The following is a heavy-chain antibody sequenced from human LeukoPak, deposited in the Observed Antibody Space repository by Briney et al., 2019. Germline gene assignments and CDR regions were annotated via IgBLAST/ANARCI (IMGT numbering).Heavy chain of an antibody. CDR1: GFTVSSNY. CDR3: ARAGEDYGGNPAYAFDI. CDR2: IYSGGST. V-gene: IGHV3-53*01. J-gene: IGHJ3*02. Sequence: GGSLRLSCAASGFTVSSNYMSWVRQAPGKGLEWVSAIYSGGSTYYADSVKGRFTISRDNSKNTLYLQMNSLRAEDTAVYYCARAGEDYGGNPAYAFDIWGQGTMVTVSS. D-gene: IGHD4-23*01.